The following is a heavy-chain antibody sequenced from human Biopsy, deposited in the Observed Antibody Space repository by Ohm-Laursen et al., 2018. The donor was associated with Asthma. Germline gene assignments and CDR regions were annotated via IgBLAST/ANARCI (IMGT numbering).Heavy chain of an antibody. Sequence: SVKVSCKAPGGTFSNFAISWVRQAPGQGLECLGGIMTVFGTTNYAQKFQGRVTITADESTSTAYMEVTSLRSEDTAIYYCARCQVGYSSGWSLLLKKIYYSGMDVWGQGTAVTVSS. V-gene: IGHV1-69*13. J-gene: IGHJ6*02. CDR1: GGTFSNFA. CDR2: IMTVFGTT. CDR3: ARCQVGYSSGWSLLLKKIYYSGMDV. D-gene: IGHD6-19*01.